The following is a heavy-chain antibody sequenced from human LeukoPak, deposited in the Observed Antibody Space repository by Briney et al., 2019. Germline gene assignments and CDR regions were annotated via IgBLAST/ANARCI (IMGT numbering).Heavy chain of an antibody. Sequence: PSETLSLTCTVSGGSISSYYWSWIRQPPGKGLEWIGYIYYSGSTNYNPSLKSRVTISVDTSKNQFSLKLSSVTAADTAVYYCARALGPRLCAPNGSNPGGQEPL. V-gene: IGHV4-59*01. CDR3: ARALGPRLCAPNGSNP. CDR1: GGSISSYY. CDR2: IYYSGST. J-gene: IGHJ5*02. D-gene: IGHD3-16*01.